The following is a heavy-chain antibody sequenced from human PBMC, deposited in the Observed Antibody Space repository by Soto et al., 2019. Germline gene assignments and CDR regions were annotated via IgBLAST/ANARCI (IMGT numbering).Heavy chain of an antibody. J-gene: IGHJ6*02. D-gene: IGHD5-12*01. CDR3: AREGGGYSGYDSGGYYYYGMDV. V-gene: IGHV3-74*01. CDR2: INSDGSST. CDR1: GFTFSSYW. Sequence: WGSLRLSCASSGFTFSSYWMHWVRQAPGKGLVWVSRINSDGSSTSYADSVKGRFTISRDNAKNTLYLQMNSLRAEDTAVYYCAREGGGYSGYDSGGYYYYGMDVWGQGTTVTVSS.